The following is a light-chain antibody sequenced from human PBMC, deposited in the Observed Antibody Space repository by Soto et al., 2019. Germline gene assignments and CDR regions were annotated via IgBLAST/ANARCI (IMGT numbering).Light chain of an antibody. Sequence: QSVLTQPPSASGTPGQRVTISCSGSSSNIGSNYVFWYEQLPGTAPKLLMYRNNQRPSGVPDRFSGSKSGTSASLAIRGLRSEDEADYYCASWDVSVSVWVFGGGTKLTVL. CDR3: ASWDVSVSVWV. CDR1: SSNIGSNY. CDR2: RNN. V-gene: IGLV1-47*01. J-gene: IGLJ3*02.